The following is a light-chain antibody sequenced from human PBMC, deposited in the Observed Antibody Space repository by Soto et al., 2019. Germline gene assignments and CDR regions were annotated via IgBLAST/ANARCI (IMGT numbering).Light chain of an antibody. CDR2: STS. CDR1: TGAVTTTFY. V-gene: IGLV7-43*01. J-gene: IGLJ3*02. Sequence: TVVTQEPSLSVSPGGTVTLTCASSTGAVTTTFYPNWFQQKPGQPPRSLIYSTSNRHPWTPARFSGSLLGVKAALTLSNVQPEDEADYYCLLYYGGVRVFGGGTKLTVL. CDR3: LLYYGGVRV.